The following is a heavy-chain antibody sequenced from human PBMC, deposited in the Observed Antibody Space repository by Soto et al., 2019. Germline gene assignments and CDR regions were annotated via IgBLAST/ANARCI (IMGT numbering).Heavy chain of an antibody. CDR1: GASISISGLY. V-gene: IGHV4-31*03. CDR2: IHPSGNI. D-gene: IGHD2-2*03. CDR3: ARGMDMAKLGY. J-gene: IGHJ4*02. Sequence: SETLSLTCTVSGASISISGLYWHCIRQHPGKGLEWIGAIHPSGNIYYNPSLKSRITMSPDTSNNQFSLRLNSVTAADMAVYYCARGMDMAKLGYWGPGTLVTVSS.